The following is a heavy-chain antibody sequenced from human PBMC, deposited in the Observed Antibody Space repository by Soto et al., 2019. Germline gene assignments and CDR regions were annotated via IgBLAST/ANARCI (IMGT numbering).Heavy chain of an antibody. J-gene: IGHJ4*02. CDR3: ARYYFDSSSPSAALDY. V-gene: IGHV4-30-4*01. Sequence: QVQLQESGPGLVKPSQTLSLTCSVSGGSISSDKYYWSWVRQPPGKGLEWIGYIYYSGSTYYNPSLKSRLTISVDTSKNQFSLKLSSVTAADTAVYYCARYYFDSSSPSAALDYWGQGTLVTVSS. CDR2: IYYSGST. CDR1: GGSISSDKYY. D-gene: IGHD3-22*01.